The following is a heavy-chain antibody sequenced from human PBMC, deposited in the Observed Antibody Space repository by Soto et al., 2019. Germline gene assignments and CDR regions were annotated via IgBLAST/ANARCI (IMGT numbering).Heavy chain of an antibody. V-gene: IGHV3-48*02. CDR1: GFTFSSYS. J-gene: IGHJ4*02. Sequence: GSLRLSCAASGFTFSSYSMNWVRQAPGKGLEWVSYISSSSSTIYYADSVKGRFTISRDNAKNSLYLQMNSLRDEDTAVYYCAADPYYYDSSGYYPADDYFDYWGQGTLVTVSS. CDR3: AADPYYYDSSGYYPADDYFDY. D-gene: IGHD3-22*01. CDR2: ISSSSSTI.